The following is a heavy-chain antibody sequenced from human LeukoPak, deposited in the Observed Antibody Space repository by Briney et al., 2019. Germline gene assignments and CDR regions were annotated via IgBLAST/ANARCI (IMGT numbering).Heavy chain of an antibody. J-gene: IGHJ4*02. CDR1: GFTFSSFE. V-gene: IGHV3-48*03. Sequence: GGSLRLSCAASGFTFSSFEMIWVRQAPGKGLEWVSYISSGGSTIYYADSVKGRFTLSRDNAKNSLYLQMSSLGAEDTAVYYCAREGSSGFLFDHWGQGTLVTVSS. CDR2: ISSGGSTI. CDR3: AREGSSGFLFDH. D-gene: IGHD3-22*01.